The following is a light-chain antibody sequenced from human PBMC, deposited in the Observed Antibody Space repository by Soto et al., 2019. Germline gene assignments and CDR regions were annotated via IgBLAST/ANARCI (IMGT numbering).Light chain of an antibody. CDR1: SSNIGSNT. CDR2: SSN. J-gene: IGLJ7*01. V-gene: IGLV1-44*01. Sequence: QSVLTQPPSASGTPGQRVTISCSGSSSNIGSNTVSWYQQLPGTAPKLLIYSSNQRPSGVPDRFSGSKSGTSASLAISGLRSEDEADYYCAAWDDSLNGAVFGGGTQLTVL. CDR3: AAWDDSLNGAV.